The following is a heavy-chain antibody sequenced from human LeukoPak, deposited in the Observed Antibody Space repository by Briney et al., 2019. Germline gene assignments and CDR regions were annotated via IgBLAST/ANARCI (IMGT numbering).Heavy chain of an antibody. V-gene: IGHV3-23*01. CDR1: GFTFSSYG. CDR2: ISGSGGST. Sequence: GGSLRLSCAASGFTFSSYGMSWVRQAPGKGLEWVSAISGSGGSTYYADSVKGRLTISRDNSKNTLYLQMNSLRAEDTAVYYCAKNSVFGCSSTSCYTGLYYWGQGTLVTVSS. J-gene: IGHJ4*02. CDR3: AKNSVFGCSSTSCYTGLYY. D-gene: IGHD2-2*02.